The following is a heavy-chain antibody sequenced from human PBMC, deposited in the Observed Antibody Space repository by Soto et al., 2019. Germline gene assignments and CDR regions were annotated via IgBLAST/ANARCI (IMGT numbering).Heavy chain of an antibody. D-gene: IGHD6-6*01. CDR3: ARDLCIAARGEDDY. CDR2: INHSGST. Sequence: QVQLQQWGAGLLKPSETLSLTCAVYGGSFSGYYWSWIRQPPGKGLEWIGEINHSGSTNYNPSLKSRVTISVDTSKNQFSLKLSSVTAADTAVYYCARDLCIAARGEDDYWGQGTLVTVSS. V-gene: IGHV4-34*01. CDR1: GGSFSGYY. J-gene: IGHJ4*02.